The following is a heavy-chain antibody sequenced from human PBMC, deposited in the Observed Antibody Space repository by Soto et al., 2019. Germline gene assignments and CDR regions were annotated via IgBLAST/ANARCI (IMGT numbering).Heavy chain of an antibody. D-gene: IGHD3-3*01. V-gene: IGHV1-69*01. CDR3: ATGVIWIGYFTVDS. CDR1: GGSFGNSA. Sequence: VLLVQSGAEVKKPGSSVKISCKASGGSFGNSAINWVRQTPGQGLEWLGGVIPVYRTRNYAQKFQGRVTITADESTGTAYMTLNSLASNDTAVYYCATGVIWIGYFTVDSWGQVPRVTVSS. CDR2: VIPVYRTR. J-gene: IGHJ4*02.